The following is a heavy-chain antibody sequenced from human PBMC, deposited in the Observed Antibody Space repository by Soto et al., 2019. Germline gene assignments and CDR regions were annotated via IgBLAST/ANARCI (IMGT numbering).Heavy chain of an antibody. CDR1: GYTLTELS. D-gene: IGHD2-2*01. J-gene: IGHJ5*02. Sequence: ASVKVSCKVSGYTLTELSMHWVRQAPGKGLEWMGGFDPEDGETIYAQKFQGRVTMTEDTSTDTAYMELSSLRSEDTAVYYCATEGSYCSSTSCYVLGFDPWGQVTLVTVSS. V-gene: IGHV1-24*01. CDR2: FDPEDGET. CDR3: ATEGSYCSSTSCYVLGFDP.